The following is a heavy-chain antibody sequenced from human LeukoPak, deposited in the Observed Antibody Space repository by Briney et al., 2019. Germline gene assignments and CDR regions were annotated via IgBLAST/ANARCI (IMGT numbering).Heavy chain of an antibody. CDR2: IVVGSGNT. J-gene: IGHJ4*02. CDR1: GFTFTSSA. V-gene: IGHV1-58*02. CDR3: AAGLMVRGVISLFDY. Sequence: SVKVSCKASGFTFTSSAMQWVRQARGQRLEWIGWIVVGSGNTNYAQKFQERVTITRDMSTSTAYMELSSLRSEDTAVYYCAAGLMVRGVISLFDYWGQGTLVTVSS. D-gene: IGHD3-10*01.